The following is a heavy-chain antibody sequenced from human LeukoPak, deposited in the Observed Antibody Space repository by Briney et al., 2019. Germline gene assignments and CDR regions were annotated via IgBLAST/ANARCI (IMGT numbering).Heavy chain of an antibody. CDR1: GFTFSDYY. J-gene: IGHJ1*01. CDR2: ISSSGSTI. Sequence: GGSLRLSCAASGFTFSDYYMSWIRQAPGKGLEWVSYISSSGSTIYYADSVKGRFTISRDNAKNSLYLQMNSLGGDDTAIYYCATYNSVNAREFQYWGQGTLVTVPS. D-gene: IGHD5/OR15-5a*01. V-gene: IGHV3-11*04. CDR3: ATYNSVNAREFQY.